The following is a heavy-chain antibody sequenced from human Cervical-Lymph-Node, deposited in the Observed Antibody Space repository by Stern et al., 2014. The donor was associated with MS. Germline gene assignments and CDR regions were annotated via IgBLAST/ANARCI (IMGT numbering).Heavy chain of an antibody. D-gene: IGHD5-24*01. CDR2: IYYSGST. CDR3: ARSRDAYSPLAY. CDR1: GGSISGYD. V-gene: IGHV4-59*01. Sequence: VQLEESGPGLVKPSETLSLTCTVSGGSISGYDCSWIRQPPGQGLEWIGHIYYSGSTNYMPSLKSRVSISIDTPKNQFSLKLSSVTAADTAVYYCARSRDAYSPLAYWGQGALVTVSS. J-gene: IGHJ4*02.